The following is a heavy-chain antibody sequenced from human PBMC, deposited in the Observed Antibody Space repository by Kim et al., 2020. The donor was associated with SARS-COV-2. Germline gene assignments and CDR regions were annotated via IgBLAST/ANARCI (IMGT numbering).Heavy chain of an antibody. J-gene: IGHJ6*02. D-gene: IGHD3-10*01. V-gene: IGHV4-59*01. CDR3: ARERYYGSGSYYQKAYYYYSMDV. CDR2: IYYSGST. Sequence: SETLSLTCTASGGSISSYYWSWIRQPPGKGLEWIGYIYYSGSTNYNPSLKSRVTISVDTSKNQFSLKLISVTAADTAVYYCARERYYGSGSYYQKAYYYYSMDVWGQGTTVTVSS. CDR1: GGSISSYY.